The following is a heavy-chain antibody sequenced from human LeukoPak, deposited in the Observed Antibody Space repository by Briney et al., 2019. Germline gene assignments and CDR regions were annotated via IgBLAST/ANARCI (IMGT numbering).Heavy chain of an antibody. D-gene: IGHD1-26*01. CDR2: INYNGSIT. Sequence: SLRLSYPSSIFTFSSYAIHWVRQPRGQEQEDVSGINYNGSITHYADSRNGRVTISRDDSKNPLYLQMSTLRAEDTGVYYCVKGVSGSYTFDYWGQGTLVTVSS. V-gene: IGHV3-64D*09. CDR3: VKGVSGSYTFDY. CDR1: IFTFSSYA. J-gene: IGHJ4*02.